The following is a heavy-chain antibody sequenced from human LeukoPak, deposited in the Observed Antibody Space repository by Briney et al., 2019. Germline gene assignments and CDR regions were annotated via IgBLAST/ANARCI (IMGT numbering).Heavy chain of an antibody. CDR2: INTNTGNP. V-gene: IGHV7-4-1*02. D-gene: IGHD2-2*01. Sequence: ASVKVSCKASGYTFTNYAMNWVRQAPGQGLEWMGWINTNTGNPTYAQGFTGRFVFSLDTSVSTAYLQISSLKAEDTAVYYCARDQRSTSIPSYYGMDVWGQGTTVTVSS. CDR3: ARDQRSTSIPSYYGMDV. J-gene: IGHJ6*02. CDR1: GYTFTNYA.